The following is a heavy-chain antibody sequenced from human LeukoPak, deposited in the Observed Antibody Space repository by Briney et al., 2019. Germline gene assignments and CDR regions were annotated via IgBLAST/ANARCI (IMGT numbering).Heavy chain of an antibody. D-gene: IGHD1-1*01. CDR3: ARGSNWNHHPYWFDP. CDR1: GGTFSSYA. V-gene: IGHV1-69*04. Sequence: SVKVSRKASGGTFSSYAISWVRQAPGQGLEWMGRIIPILGIANYAQKFQGRVTITADKSTSTAYMELSSLRSEDTAVYYCARGSNWNHHPYWFDPWGQGTLVTVSS. J-gene: IGHJ5*02. CDR2: IIPILGIA.